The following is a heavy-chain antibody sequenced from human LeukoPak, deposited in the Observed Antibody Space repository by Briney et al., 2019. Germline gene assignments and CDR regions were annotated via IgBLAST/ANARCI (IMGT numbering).Heavy chain of an antibody. D-gene: IGHD3-10*01. J-gene: IGHJ4*02. CDR1: GFTFSSYW. Sequence: GSLRLSCAASGFTFSSYWMSWVRQPPGKGLEWIGSIYYSGSTYYNPSLKSRVTISVDTSKNQFSLKLSSVTAADTAVYYCARVSGQRHSFGFDYWGQGTLVTVSS. CDR2: IYYSGST. CDR3: ARVSGQRHSFGFDY. V-gene: IGHV4-39*07.